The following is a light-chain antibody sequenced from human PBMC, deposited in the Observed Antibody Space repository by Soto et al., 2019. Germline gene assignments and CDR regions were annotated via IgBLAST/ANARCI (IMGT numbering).Light chain of an antibody. CDR3: QQLFTYPPT. CDR1: QDIRSA. J-gene: IGKJ3*01. V-gene: IGKV1-6*01. CDR2: AAS. Sequence: IQLTQYPSSLSASVGDRGTITCRASQDIRSALGWYQQKPGKVPKLLIYAASTLQSGVPSRFSGSRSGTDFTLTISSLQPEDFATYYCQQLFTYPPTFGPGTKVDIK.